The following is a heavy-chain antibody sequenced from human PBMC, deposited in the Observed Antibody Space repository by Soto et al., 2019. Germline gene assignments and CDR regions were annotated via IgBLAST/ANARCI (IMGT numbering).Heavy chain of an antibody. J-gene: IGHJ4*02. CDR2: IWYDGSNQ. V-gene: IGHV3-33*06. D-gene: IGHD2-21*02. CDR3: VNDHSGGDFYSGPYFDY. CDR1: GFSFTTYG. Sequence: QVQLVESGGGVVQPGRSLRLSCAASGFSFTTYGLHWVRQAPGKGLEWVAVIWYDGSNQYYADSVKGRFTISRDNSKNNLYLEMNCLRVDDTAVYYWVNDHSGGDFYSGPYFDYWGQGTLVTVSS.